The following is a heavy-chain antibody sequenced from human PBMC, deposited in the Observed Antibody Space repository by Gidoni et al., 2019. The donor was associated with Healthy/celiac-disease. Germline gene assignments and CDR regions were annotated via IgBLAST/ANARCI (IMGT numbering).Heavy chain of an antibody. CDR3: AKDDEGDWGAHY. CDR1: GFTFSSFA. D-gene: IGHD7-27*01. Sequence: EVQLLESGGGLVQPGGSLRLSCADSGFTFSSFAMSWVGQAPGKGREWVSAISGSGGSTYYADSVKGRFTISRDNSKNTLYLQMNSLRDEDTAVYYCAKDDEGDWGAHYWGQGTLVTVSS. V-gene: IGHV3-23*01. J-gene: IGHJ4*02. CDR2: ISGSGGST.